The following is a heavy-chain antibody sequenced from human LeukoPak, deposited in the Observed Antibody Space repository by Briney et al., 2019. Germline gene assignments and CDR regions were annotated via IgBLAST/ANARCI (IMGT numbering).Heavy chain of an antibody. V-gene: IGHV3-48*01. CDR2: ISSSSSTI. D-gene: IGHD1-26*01. J-gene: IGHJ4*02. Sequence: PGGSLRLSCAASGFTFSSYSMNWVRQAPGKGLEWVSYISSSSSTIYYADSVKGRFTISRDNAKNSLYLQMNSLRAEDTAVYYCARTGGRELSTFDYWGQGTLVTVSS. CDR1: GFTFSSYS. CDR3: ARTGGRELSTFDY.